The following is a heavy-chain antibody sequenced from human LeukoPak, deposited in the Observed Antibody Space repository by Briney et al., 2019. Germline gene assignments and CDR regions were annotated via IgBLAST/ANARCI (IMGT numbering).Heavy chain of an antibody. CDR1: GYTRTELS. CDR3: ATGFTVNDAFDI. J-gene: IGHJ3*02. Sequence: ASVKVSCKVSGYTRTELSMHWVRQAPGKGLEWRGGFDPEDGETIYAQKFQGRVTMTEDTSTDTAYMELSSLRSEDTAVYYCATGFTVNDAFDIWGQGTMVTVSS. CDR2: FDPEDGET. V-gene: IGHV1-24*01. D-gene: IGHD4-17*01.